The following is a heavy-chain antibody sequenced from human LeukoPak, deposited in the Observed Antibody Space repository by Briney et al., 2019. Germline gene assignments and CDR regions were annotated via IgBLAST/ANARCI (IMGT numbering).Heavy chain of an antibody. CDR1: GFTFSTRS. J-gene: IGHJ4*02. V-gene: IGHV3-48*04. D-gene: IGHD3-9*01. CDR2: ISSSSDII. Sequence: GGSLRLSCAASGFTFSTRSMNWVRQAPGKGLEWVSYISSSSDIIHHADSVKGRFTISRDNAKNSLYLQMNSLRAEDTAVYYCVRKGESYYDVLAGYYLIAEQSDYWGQGTLVTVSS. CDR3: VRKGESYYDVLAGYYLIAEQSDY.